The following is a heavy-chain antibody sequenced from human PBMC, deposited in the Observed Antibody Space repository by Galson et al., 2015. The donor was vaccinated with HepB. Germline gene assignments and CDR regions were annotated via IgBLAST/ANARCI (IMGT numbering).Heavy chain of an antibody. CDR2: IYSGGST. CDR1: GFTVSSNY. D-gene: IGHD1-26*01. V-gene: IGHV3-53*01. CDR3: ARTVSHSGSYLSPPEGGYYFDY. J-gene: IGHJ4*02. Sequence: SLRLSCAASGFTVSSNYMSWVRQAPGKGLEWVSVIYSGGSTYYADSVKGRFTISRDNSKNTLYLQMNSLRAEDTAVYYCARTVSHSGSYLSPPEGGYYFDYWGQGTLVTVSS.